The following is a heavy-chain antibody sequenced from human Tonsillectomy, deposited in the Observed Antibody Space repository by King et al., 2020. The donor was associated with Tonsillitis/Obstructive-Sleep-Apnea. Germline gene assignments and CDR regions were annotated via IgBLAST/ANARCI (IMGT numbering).Heavy chain of an antibody. Sequence: QLVQSGSELKKPGASVKVSCKASGYTFTDYSMNWVRQAPGQGLEWMGWINTNTGNPTYGQGFTGRLIFSLDTSVSTAYLQISSLKAEDTAVYYCEKDEEKPAASYSYYYMDVWGKGTTVTVSS. J-gene: IGHJ6*03. CDR2: INTNTGNP. D-gene: IGHD2-2*01. CDR1: GYTFTDYS. CDR3: EKDEEKPAASYSYYYMDV. V-gene: IGHV7-4-1*02.